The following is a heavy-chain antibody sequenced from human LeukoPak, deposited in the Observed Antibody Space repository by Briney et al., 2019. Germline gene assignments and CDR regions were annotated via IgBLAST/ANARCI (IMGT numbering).Heavy chain of an antibody. CDR1: GYTFTSCG. J-gene: IGHJ4*02. CDR2: ISAYNGNT. V-gene: IGHV1-18*01. CDR3: ARVRTGGYYFDY. Sequence: ASVKVSCKASGYTFTSCGISWVRQAPGQGLEWMGWISAYNGNTNYAQKLQGRVTMTTDTSTSTAYMELRSLRSDDTAVYYCARVRTGGYYFDYWGQGTLVTVSS. D-gene: IGHD3-10*01.